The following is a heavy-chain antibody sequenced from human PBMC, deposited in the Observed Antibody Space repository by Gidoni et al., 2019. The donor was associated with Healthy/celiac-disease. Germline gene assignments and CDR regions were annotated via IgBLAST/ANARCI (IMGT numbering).Heavy chain of an antibody. J-gene: IGHJ4*02. CDR3: TVGVFAAEYYFDY. Sequence: VQLGESGGGLVQPGRALRLSCTASGFTFRDYASRWFRPAPGKGMEWVGFIRSTAYGGTTEYAASVKGIFTISRDDSKSIASLQMNSLKTEDTVLYYCTVGVFAAEYYFDYWGQGTLVTVSS. D-gene: IGHD1-26*01. CDR1: GFTFRDYA. CDR2: IRSTAYGGTT. V-gene: IGHV3-49*03.